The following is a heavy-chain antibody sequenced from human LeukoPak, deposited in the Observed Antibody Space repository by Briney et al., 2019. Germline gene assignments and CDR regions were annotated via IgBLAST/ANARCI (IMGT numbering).Heavy chain of an antibody. Sequence: SETLSLTCTVSGGSISSSSYYWGWIRQPPGKGLEWIGSIYYSGSTYYNPSLKSRVTISVDTSKNQFSLKLSSVTAADTAVYYCARELYFVTPSDSGSYFPAFLYWGQGTLVSVSS. CDR3: ARELYFVTPSDSGSYFPAFLY. V-gene: IGHV4-39*07. D-gene: IGHD3-10*01. CDR2: IYYSGST. CDR1: GGSISSSSYY. J-gene: IGHJ4*02.